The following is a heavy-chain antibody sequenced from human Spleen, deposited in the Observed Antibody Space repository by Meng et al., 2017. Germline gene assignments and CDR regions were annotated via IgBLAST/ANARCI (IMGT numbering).Heavy chain of an antibody. D-gene: IGHD2-2*01. CDR3: VRGGSST. J-gene: IGHJ5*02. V-gene: IGHV3-7*04. Sequence: GESLKISCAASGFTFSNYWMSWVRQAPGKGLEWVANIKQDGSQKYYVDSVRGRFTISRDNAKNSLYLQMNSLRAEDTAVYYCVRGGSSTWGQGTLVTVSS. CDR1: GFTFSNYW. CDR2: IKQDGSQK.